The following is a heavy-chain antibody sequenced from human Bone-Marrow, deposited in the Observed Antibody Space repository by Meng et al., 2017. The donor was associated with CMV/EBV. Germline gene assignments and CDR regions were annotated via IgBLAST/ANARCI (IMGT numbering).Heavy chain of an antibody. J-gene: IGHJ4*02. V-gene: IGHV4-59*01. CDR3: ARETTVTWGFDY. CDR1: GGSIRYSY. D-gene: IGHD4-17*01. CDR2: IYYSGST. Sequence: VSGGSIRYSYWSWIRQPPGKGLERIGSIYYSGSTNYSPSLKSRVTISVDTSKNQFSLKLSSVTAADTAVYYCARETTVTWGFDYWGQGTLVTVSS.